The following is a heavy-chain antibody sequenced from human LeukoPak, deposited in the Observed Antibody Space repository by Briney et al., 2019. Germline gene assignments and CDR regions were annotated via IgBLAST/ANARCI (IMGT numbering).Heavy chain of an antibody. CDR1: GYTFTSYY. V-gene: IGHV1-46*01. CDR2: INPSGGST. D-gene: IGHD2-21*02. Sequence: GASVKVSCKASGYTFTSYYMHWVRQAPGQGLEWMGIINPSGGSTSYAQKFQGRVTMTRDTSTSTVYMELSSLRSEDTAVYYCARADCGGDCYSGSYFDYWGQGTLVTVSS. J-gene: IGHJ4*02. CDR3: ARADCGGDCYSGSYFDY.